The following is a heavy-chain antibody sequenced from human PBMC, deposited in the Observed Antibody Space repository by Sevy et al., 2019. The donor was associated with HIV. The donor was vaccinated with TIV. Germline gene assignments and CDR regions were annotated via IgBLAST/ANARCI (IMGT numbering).Heavy chain of an antibody. J-gene: IGHJ3*02. CDR2: IRSKAYGGTT. CDR3: TREYYDFWRGYYQTNDAFDI. CDR1: GFTFGDYA. D-gene: IGHD3-3*01. V-gene: IGHV3-49*03. Sequence: GGFLRLSCTASGFTFGDYAMSWFRQAPGKGLEWVGFIRSKAYGGTTEYAASVKGRFTISRDDSKSIAYLQMNSQKTDDTAVYYRTREYYDFWRGYYQTNDAFDIWGQGTMVTVSS.